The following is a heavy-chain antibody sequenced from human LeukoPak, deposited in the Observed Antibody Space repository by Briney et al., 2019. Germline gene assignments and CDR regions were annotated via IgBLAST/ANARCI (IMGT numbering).Heavy chain of an antibody. CDR1: GYSISSGYY. J-gene: IGHJ4*02. D-gene: IGHD1-7*01. V-gene: IGHV4-38-2*02. Sequence: PSETLSLTCTVSGYSISSGYYWGWIWQPPGKGLEWIGSFYHSGSTYSNPSLKSRVTISVDTSKNHFSLKLNSVTAADTAVYYCARGKLELTILDYWGQGTLVTVSS. CDR2: FYHSGST. CDR3: ARGKLELTILDY.